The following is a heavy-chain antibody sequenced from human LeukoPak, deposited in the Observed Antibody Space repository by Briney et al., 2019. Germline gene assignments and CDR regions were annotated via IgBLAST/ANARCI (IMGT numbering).Heavy chain of an antibody. D-gene: IGHD6-25*01. CDR2: IYHSGST. CDR3: ARGRSSYSSVYYYYGMDV. V-gene: IGHV4-30-2*01. Sequence: SQTLSLTCAVSGGSISSGGYSWSWIRQPPGKGLEWIGYIYHSGSTYYNPSLKSRVTISVDKSKNQFSLMLSSVIAADTAVYYCARGRSSYSSVYYYYGMDVWGQGTTVTVSS. J-gene: IGHJ6*02. CDR1: GGSISSGGYS.